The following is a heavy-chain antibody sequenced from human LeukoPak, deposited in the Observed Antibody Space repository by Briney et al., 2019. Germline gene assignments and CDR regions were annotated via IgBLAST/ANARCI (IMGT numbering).Heavy chain of an antibody. V-gene: IGHV3-9*01. CDR3: AKASYGDYY. CDR1: GFTFDVYA. Sequence: PGGSLRLSCAASGFTFDVYAMHWVRQAPGKGLEWVSGISWNSGSIGYADSVKGRFTISRDNAKNSLYLQMNSLRAEDTALYYCAKASYGDYYWGQGTLVTVSS. D-gene: IGHD4-17*01. CDR2: ISWNSGSI. J-gene: IGHJ4*02.